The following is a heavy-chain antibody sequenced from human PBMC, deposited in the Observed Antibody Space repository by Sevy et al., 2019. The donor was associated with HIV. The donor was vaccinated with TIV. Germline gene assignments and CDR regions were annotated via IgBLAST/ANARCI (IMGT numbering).Heavy chain of an antibody. J-gene: IGHJ4*02. CDR3: ASLAALGDCSGGSCYDWDYFDY. CDR2: IIPIFCTA. D-gene: IGHD2-15*01. Sequence: ASVKVSCKASGGTFSSYAISWVRQAPGQGLEWMGGIIPIFCTANYAQKFQGRVTITEEESTSTAYMELSDLGSEDPAVYNSASLAALGDCSGGSCYDWDYFDYWGQGTLVTVSS. V-gene: IGHV1-69*13. CDR1: GGTFSSYA.